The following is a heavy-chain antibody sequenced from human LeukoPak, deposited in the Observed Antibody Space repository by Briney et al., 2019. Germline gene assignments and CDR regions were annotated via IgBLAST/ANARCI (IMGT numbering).Heavy chain of an antibody. D-gene: IGHD3-10*02. CDR2: ISSSGSTI. Sequence: GGSLRVSCAASGFTFSIYAMNWVRQAPGKGLEWVSYISSSGSTIYYADSVKGRFTISRDNAKNSLYLQMNSLRAEDTAVYYCAELGITMIGGVWGKGTTVTISS. CDR1: GFTFSIYA. V-gene: IGHV3-48*03. CDR3: AELGITMIGGV. J-gene: IGHJ6*04.